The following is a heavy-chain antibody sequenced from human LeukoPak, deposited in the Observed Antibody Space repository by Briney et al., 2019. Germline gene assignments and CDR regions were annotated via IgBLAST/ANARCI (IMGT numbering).Heavy chain of an antibody. V-gene: IGHV4-31*03. CDR3: ARAPRGYISSWDFDY. D-gene: IGHD6-13*01. Sequence: SQTLSLTCTVPGGSISSGGYYWSWIRQHPGKGLEWIGYIYYSGSTYYNPSLKSRVTISVDTSKNQFSLKLSSVTAADTAVYYCARAPRGYISSWDFDYWGQGTLVTVSS. J-gene: IGHJ4*02. CDR1: GGSISSGGYY. CDR2: IYYSGST.